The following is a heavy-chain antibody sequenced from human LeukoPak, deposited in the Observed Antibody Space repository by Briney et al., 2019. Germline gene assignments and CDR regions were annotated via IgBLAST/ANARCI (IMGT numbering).Heavy chain of an antibody. CDR1: GGTFSSYA. CDR2: INPNSGGT. J-gene: IGHJ4*02. Sequence: ASVKVSFKASGGTFSSYAISWVRQAPGQGLEWMGWINPNSGGTNYAQKFQGWVTMTRDTSISTAYMELSRLRSDDTAVYYCAREEAGDFDYWGQGTLVTVSS. CDR3: AREEAGDFDY. V-gene: IGHV1-2*04. D-gene: IGHD7-27*01.